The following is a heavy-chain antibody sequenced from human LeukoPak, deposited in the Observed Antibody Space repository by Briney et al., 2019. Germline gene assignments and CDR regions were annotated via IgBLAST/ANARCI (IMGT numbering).Heavy chain of an antibody. Sequence: ASVKVSCKASGYTFTSYGISWVRQAPGQGLEWMGWISAYNGNTNYAQKLQGRVTMTTDTSTSTAYMELRSLRSDDTAVYYCARAPPYCSGGSCYSGSWFDPWGQGTLVTVPS. CDR1: GYTFTSYG. V-gene: IGHV1-18*01. J-gene: IGHJ5*02. D-gene: IGHD2-15*01. CDR3: ARAPPYCSGGSCYSGSWFDP. CDR2: ISAYNGNT.